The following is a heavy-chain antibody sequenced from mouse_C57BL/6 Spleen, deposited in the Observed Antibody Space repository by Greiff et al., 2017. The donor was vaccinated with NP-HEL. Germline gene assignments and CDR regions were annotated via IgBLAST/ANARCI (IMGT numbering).Heavy chain of an antibody. CDR3: VRDYYGYDYAMDY. J-gene: IGHJ4*01. D-gene: IGHD2-2*01. CDR1: GFTFNTYA. CDR2: IRSKSSNYAT. Sequence: EVQLVESGGGLVQPKGSLKLSCAASGFTFNTYAMHWVRQAPGKGLEWVARIRSKSSNYATYYADSVKDRFTISRDDSQSMLYLQMNNLKTEDTAMYYCVRDYYGYDYAMDYWGQGTSVTVSS. V-gene: IGHV10-3*01.